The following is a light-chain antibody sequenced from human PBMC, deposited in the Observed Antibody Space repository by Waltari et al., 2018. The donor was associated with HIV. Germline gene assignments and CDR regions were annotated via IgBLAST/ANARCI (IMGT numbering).Light chain of an antibody. V-gene: IGKV1-39*01. CDR3: LQGYSSILT. CDR2: GAS. Sequence: DIQVTQSPSSLSASVGDRVTLICRTSENINTFLNWFQQKPGKIPRRLSYGASTLESGVPSRVSGTGSGTDFSLTISALQPEDFATYYCLQGYSSILTFGPGTKVEVK. CDR1: ENINTF. J-gene: IGKJ3*01.